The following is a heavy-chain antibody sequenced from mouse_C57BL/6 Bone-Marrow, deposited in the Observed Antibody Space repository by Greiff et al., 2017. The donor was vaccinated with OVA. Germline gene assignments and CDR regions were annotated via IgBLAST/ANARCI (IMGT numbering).Heavy chain of an antibody. J-gene: IGHJ3*01. V-gene: IGHV5-15*01. D-gene: IGHD2-3*01. Sequence: DVKLVESGGGLVQPGGSLKLSCAASGFTFSDYGMAWVRQAPRKGPEWVAFISNLAYSIYYADTVTGRFTISRENAKNTLYLEMSSLRSEDTAMYYCASMCDGYFPWFAYWGQGTLVTVSA. CDR2: ISNLAYSI. CDR3: ASMCDGYFPWFAY. CDR1: GFTFSDYG.